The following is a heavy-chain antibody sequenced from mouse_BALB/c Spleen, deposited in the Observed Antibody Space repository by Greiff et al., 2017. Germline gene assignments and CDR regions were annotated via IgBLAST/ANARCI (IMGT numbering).Heavy chain of an antibody. CDR2: INPGSGGT. CDR3: ARDEAAWFAY. J-gene: IGHJ3*01. CDR1: GFNIKDYY. Sequence: VQLQQSGAELVRSGASVKLSCTASGFNIKDYYMHWVKQRPGQGLEWIGVINPGSGGTNYNETFKGKATLTADKSSSTAYMQLSSLTSDDSAVYFCARDEAAWFAYWGQGTLVTVSA. V-gene: IGHV1-54*01.